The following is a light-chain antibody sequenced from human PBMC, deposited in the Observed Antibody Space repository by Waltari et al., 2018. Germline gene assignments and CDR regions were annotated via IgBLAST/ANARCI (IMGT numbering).Light chain of an antibody. CDR3: LQHNSYPFT. CDR2: AAS. J-gene: IGKJ3*01. V-gene: IGKV1-17*01. Sequence: DIQMTQSPSSLSASVGDRVTITCRATQGIRNYLGWYQQKPGKAPKRLIYAASSLQSGVSSRFSGSGSATEFTLTISSLQPEDFATYYCLQHNSYPFTFGPGTKVDI. CDR1: QGIRNY.